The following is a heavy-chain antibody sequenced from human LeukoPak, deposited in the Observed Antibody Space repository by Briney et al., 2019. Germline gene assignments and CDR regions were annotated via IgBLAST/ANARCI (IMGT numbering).Heavy chain of an antibody. CDR3: ARDGNYYDRNGPADY. CDR1: RFTFSRYL. CDR2: TNRVGISP. Sequence: PGGSLRLSCAPSRFTFSRYLMHWVRPAPRRGVAWVSRTNRVGISPSYAHSLKGRFTLSRDNAQNTLYLQMKSLRDQRTAVFYIARDGNYYDRNGPADYWGQGTLVTVSS. V-gene: IGHV3-74*01. J-gene: IGHJ4*02. D-gene: IGHD3-22*01.